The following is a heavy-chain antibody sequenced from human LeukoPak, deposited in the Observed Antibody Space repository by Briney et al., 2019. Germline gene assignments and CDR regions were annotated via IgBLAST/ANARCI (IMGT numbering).Heavy chain of an antibody. Sequence: SGGSLRLSCAASGFTFNTFAMIWVRQPPGKGLEWVSSISSSSSYIYYADSVKGRFTISRDNAKNSLYLQMNSLRAEVTAVYYCARAPGYRSFLDYWGQGTLVTVSS. CDR2: ISSSSSYI. CDR1: GFTFNTFA. V-gene: IGHV3-21*01. J-gene: IGHJ4*02. D-gene: IGHD6-13*01. CDR3: ARAPGYRSFLDY.